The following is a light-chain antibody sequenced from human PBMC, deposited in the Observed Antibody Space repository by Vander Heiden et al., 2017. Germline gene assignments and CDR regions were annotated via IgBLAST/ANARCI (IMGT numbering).Light chain of an antibody. CDR1: QSISSY. CDR3: QQTSNTPYT. V-gene: IGKV1-39*01. Sequence: DIQMTQSPSSLSASVGDRVTITCRTSQSISSYVNWFQQKPGKAPKLLIHAASSLQSGVPSRFSGSGSGTDFTLTISSLQPEDFATYYCQQTSNTPYTF. J-gene: IGKJ2*01. CDR2: AAS.